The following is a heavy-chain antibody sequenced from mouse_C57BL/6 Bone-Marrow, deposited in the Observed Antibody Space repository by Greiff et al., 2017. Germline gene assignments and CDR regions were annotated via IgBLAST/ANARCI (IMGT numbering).Heavy chain of an antibody. Sequence: QVQLQQPGAELVKPGASVKLSCKASGYTFTSYWMQWVKQRPGQGLEWIGEIDPSDSYTNYNQKFKGKATLTVDTSSSTAYMQLSSLTSEDSAVYDCAREGWLDYFADGGQGTTLTVSS. D-gene: IGHD2-3*01. CDR2: IDPSDSYT. V-gene: IGHV1-50*01. J-gene: IGHJ2*01. CDR3: AREGWLDYFAD. CDR1: GYTFTSYW.